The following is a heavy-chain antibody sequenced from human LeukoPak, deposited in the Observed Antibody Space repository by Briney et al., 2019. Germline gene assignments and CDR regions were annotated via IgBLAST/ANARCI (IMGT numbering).Heavy chain of an antibody. D-gene: IGHD2-15*01. Sequence: GGSLRLSYAASGFTFSTYAMSWVRPAPGNGLEWVSGISSGGNTQYTDSVKGRFTVSRDNSKNTLHLQMDSLRAEDTAMYYCTKDRRQCVVPYFDSWGQGTVVTVSS. V-gene: IGHV3-23*01. CDR1: GFTFSTYA. CDR3: TKDRRQCVVPYFDS. J-gene: IGHJ4*02. CDR2: ISSGGNT.